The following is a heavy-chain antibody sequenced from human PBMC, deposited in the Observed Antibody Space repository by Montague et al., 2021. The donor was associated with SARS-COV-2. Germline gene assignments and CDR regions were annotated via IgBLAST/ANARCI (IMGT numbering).Heavy chain of an antibody. CDR3: APILLPSHRGGSPDWYFDC. CDR1: GLSVSTSGMC. CDR2: IDWDDDE. J-gene: IGHJ2*01. V-gene: IGHV2-70*01. D-gene: IGHD2-15*01. Sequence: PALVKPTQTLTLTCTLSGLSVSTSGMCVGWIRQPPGKALEWLAPIDWDDDEYYGPSLKTRLTISKDTSKNQVVLTMTNMDPADTATFFCAPILLPSHRGGSPDWYFDCWGRGTLVTVSS.